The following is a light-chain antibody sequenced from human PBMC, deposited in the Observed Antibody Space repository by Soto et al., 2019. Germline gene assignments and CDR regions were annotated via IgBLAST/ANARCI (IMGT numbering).Light chain of an antibody. Sequence: QAVVTQPPSASGTTGERVTISCSGSSSNIGSNTVNWYQQLPGTAPKLLIYSNNQRPSGVPDRFSGSKSGTSASLAISGLQSEDEADYYCAAWDDSLNVVVFSGGNKLTVL. CDR3: AAWDDSLNVVV. CDR2: SNN. V-gene: IGLV1-44*01. CDR1: SSNIGSNT. J-gene: IGLJ2*01.